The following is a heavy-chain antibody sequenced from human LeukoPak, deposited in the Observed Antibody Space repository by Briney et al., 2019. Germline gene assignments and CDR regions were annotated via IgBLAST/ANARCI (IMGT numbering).Heavy chain of an antibody. J-gene: IGHJ6*02. V-gene: IGHV1-8*01. CDR2: MNPNSGNT. D-gene: IGHD5-12*01. CDR1: GYTFTSYD. Sequence: GASVKVSCKASGYTFTSYDINWVRQATGQGLEWMGWMNPNSGNTGYAQKFQGRVTMTRNTSISTAYMELSSLRSEDTAVYYCARDLVVYSGREYYYGMDVWGQGTTVTVSS. CDR3: ARDLVVYSGREYYYGMDV.